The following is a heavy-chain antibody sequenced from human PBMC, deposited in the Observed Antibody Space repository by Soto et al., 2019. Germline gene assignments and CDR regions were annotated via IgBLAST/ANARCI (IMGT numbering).Heavy chain of an antibody. CDR1: GFTFGNYW. V-gene: IGHV3-7*01. CDR2: IKRDASEK. CDR3: PRDSVYGSVNSVNHNLDC. J-gene: IGHJ4*01. Sequence: EVQLVESGGGLVQPGGSLRLSCAASGFTFGNYWMSWVRQAPGKGLEWLATIKRDASEKKYVDSVKGRFTMSRDNAKNSLYLQMDSLRAKDTAFYYCPRDSVYGSVNSVNHNLDCWGRGTLVNVSS. D-gene: IGHD3-10*01.